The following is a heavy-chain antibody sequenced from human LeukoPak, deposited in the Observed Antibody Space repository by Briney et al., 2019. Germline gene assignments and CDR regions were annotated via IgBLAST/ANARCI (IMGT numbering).Heavy chain of an antibody. CDR3: ARSNFVEGSGTYYYYYGMDV. J-gene: IGHJ6*02. V-gene: IGHV3-21*01. CDR1: GFTFCSYS. D-gene: IGHD3-10*01. CDR2: ISSSSSYI. Sequence: GGSLRLSCAASGFTFCSYSMNWVRQAPGKGLEWVSSISSSSSYIYYADSVKGRFTISRDNAKNSLYLQMNSLRAEDTAVYYCARSNFVEGSGTYYYYYGMDVWGQGTTVTVSS.